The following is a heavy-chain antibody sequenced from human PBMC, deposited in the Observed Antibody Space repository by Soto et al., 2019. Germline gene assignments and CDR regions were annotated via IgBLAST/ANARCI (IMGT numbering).Heavy chain of an antibody. J-gene: IGHJ4*02. V-gene: IGHV6-1*01. CDR1: GDSVSSNTAA. Sequence: SQTLSLTCAISGDSVSSNTAAWNWVRQSPARGLEWLGTTYYRSKWYNDYAVSVKSRITINPDTSKNQFSLQLNSVTPEDTAVYYCARRALGFNRALVPAHRSYYFDYWGQGTLVTVSS. CDR3: ARRALGFNRALVPAHRSYYFDY. D-gene: IGHD5-18*01. CDR2: TYYRSKWYN.